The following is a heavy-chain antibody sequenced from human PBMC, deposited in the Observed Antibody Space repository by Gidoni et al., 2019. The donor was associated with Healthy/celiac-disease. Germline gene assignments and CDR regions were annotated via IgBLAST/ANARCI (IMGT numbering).Heavy chain of an antibody. CDR1: GFTFSSYS. J-gene: IGHJ3*02. V-gene: IGHV3-21*01. Sequence: EVQLVESGGGLVKPGGSLRLSCAASGFTFSSYSMNWVRQAPGKGLEWVSSISSSSSYIYYADSVKGRFTISRDNAKNSLYLQMNSLRAEDTAVYYCAREPDYYDSSGYYSDAFDIWGQGTMVTVSS. D-gene: IGHD3-22*01. CDR2: ISSSSSYI. CDR3: AREPDYYDSSGYYSDAFDI.